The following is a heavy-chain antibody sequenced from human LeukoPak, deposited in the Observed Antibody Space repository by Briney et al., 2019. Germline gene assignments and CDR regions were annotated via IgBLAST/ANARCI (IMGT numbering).Heavy chain of an antibody. CDR2: ISWNSGSI. J-gene: IGHJ6*02. CDR3: AKDTEENYGMDV. Sequence: GGSLRLSCAASGFTFYEYAMHWVRQAPGKGLAWVSGISWNSGSIGYADSVKGRFTISRDNAKNSLYLQMNSLRAEDTALYYCAKDTEENYGMDVWGQGTTVTVSS. V-gene: IGHV3-9*01. CDR1: GFTFYEYA.